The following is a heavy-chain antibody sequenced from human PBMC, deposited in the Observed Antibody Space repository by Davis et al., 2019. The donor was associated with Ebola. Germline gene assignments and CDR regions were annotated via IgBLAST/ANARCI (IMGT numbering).Heavy chain of an antibody. CDR3: TSTTPDY. V-gene: IGHV3-49*03. CDR1: GFSFGGYA. Sequence: GGSLRLSCTASGFSFGGYALSWFRQAPGKGPEWVGFIRSKAYAGTTEYAASVKGRFTISRDDSKSIADLQMNSLKTEDTAVYYCTSTTPDYWGQGTLVTVSS. CDR2: IRSKAYAGTT. J-gene: IGHJ4*02. D-gene: IGHD1-26*01.